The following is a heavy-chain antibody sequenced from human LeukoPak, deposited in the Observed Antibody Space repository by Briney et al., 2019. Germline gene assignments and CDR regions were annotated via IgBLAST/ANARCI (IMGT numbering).Heavy chain of an antibody. J-gene: IGHJ3*02. Sequence: GGSLRLSCAASKFTFTNYWMSWVRQAPGQGLEWVANIKEDGSEKRYVDSVKDRFTISRDNAKNSLYLQMNSLRADDTAVYYCAREFNIAVAGIYTGFDIWGQGTMVTVSS. CDR2: IKEDGSEK. V-gene: IGHV3-7*03. CDR1: KFTFTNYW. CDR3: AREFNIAVAGIYTGFDI. D-gene: IGHD6-19*01.